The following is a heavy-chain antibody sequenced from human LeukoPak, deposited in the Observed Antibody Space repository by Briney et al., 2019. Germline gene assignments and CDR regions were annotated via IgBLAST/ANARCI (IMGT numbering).Heavy chain of an antibody. D-gene: IGHD3-10*01. CDR2: ISAYNGNT. CDR1: GYTFTSYG. V-gene: IGHV1-18*01. J-gene: IGHJ4*02. CDR3: ARRFYGSGSYFFDY. Sequence: ASVKVSCKASGYTFTSYGISWVRQAPGQGLECMGWISAYNGNTNYAQKLQGRVTMTTDTSTSTAYMELRSLRSDDTAVYYCARRFYGSGSYFFDYWGQGTLVTVSS.